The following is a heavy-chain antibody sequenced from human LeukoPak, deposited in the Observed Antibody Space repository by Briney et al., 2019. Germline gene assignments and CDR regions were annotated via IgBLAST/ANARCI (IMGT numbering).Heavy chain of an antibody. V-gene: IGHV4-34*01. Sequence: SETLSLTCAVYGGSFSGYYWSWIRQPPGKGLEWIGEINHSGSTNYNPSLKSRVTISVDTSKNQFSLKLSSVTAADTAVYYCAKTTPTYYDILTGIQFDYWGQGTLVTVSS. CDR2: INHSGST. CDR3: AKTTPTYYDILTGIQFDY. CDR1: GGSFSGYY. D-gene: IGHD3-9*01. J-gene: IGHJ4*02.